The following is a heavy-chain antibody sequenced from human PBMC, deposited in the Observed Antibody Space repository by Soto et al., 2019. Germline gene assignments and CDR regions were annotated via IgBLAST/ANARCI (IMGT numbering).Heavy chain of an antibody. CDR2: ISGSGGST. Sequence: GGSLRLSCAASGFTFSSYAMSWVRQAPGRGLEWVSAISGSGGSTYYADSVKGRFTISRDNSKSTLYLQMNSLRAEDTAVYYCAKRSDYFGYFDYWGQGTLVTVSS. D-gene: IGHD3-10*01. V-gene: IGHV3-23*01. J-gene: IGHJ4*02. CDR3: AKRSDYFGYFDY. CDR1: GFTFSSYA.